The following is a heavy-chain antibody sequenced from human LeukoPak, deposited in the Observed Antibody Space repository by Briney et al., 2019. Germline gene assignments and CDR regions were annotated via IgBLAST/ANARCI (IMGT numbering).Heavy chain of an antibody. CDR1: GGTFSSYA. CDR3: ARDKGTELPRGYDAFDI. Sequence: SVKVSCKASGGTFSSYAISWVRRAPGQGLEWMGRIIPIFGTANYAQKFQGRVTITTDESTSTAYMELSSLRSEDTAVYYCARDKGTELPRGYDAFDIWGQGTMVTVSS. D-gene: IGHD1-26*01. V-gene: IGHV1-69*05. J-gene: IGHJ3*02. CDR2: IIPIFGTA.